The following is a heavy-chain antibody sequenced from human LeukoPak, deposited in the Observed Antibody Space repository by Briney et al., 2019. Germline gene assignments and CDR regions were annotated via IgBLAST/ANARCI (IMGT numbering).Heavy chain of an antibody. CDR1: GYTFTSHD. V-gene: IGHV1-8*01. J-gene: IGHJ4*02. Sequence: GASVNVSCTASGYTFTSHDINWVRQATGQGLEWMGWMSPNSGDTGYAQKFQGRVPMTRDTSTSTVYMELSSLRSEDTAVYYCARGSPARSVGATMVPDYWGQGTLVTVSS. D-gene: IGHD1-26*01. CDR3: ARGSPARSVGATMVPDY. CDR2: MSPNSGDT.